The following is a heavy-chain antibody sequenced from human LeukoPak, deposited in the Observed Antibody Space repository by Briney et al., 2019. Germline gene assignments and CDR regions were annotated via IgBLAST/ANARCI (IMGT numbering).Heavy chain of an antibody. CDR1: GGSISSYY. CDR2: INHSGST. D-gene: IGHD3-22*01. Sequence: SETLSLTCTVSGGSISSYYWSWIRQPPGKGLEWIGEINHSGSTNYNPSLKSRVTISVDTSKNQFSLKLSSVTAADTAVYYCARGQDSSGYYYSINWFDPWGQGTLVTVS. CDR3: ARGQDSSGYYYSINWFDP. V-gene: IGHV4-34*01. J-gene: IGHJ5*02.